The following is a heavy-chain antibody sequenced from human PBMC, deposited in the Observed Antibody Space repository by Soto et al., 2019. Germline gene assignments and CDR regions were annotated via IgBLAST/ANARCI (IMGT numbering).Heavy chain of an antibody. CDR2: INHSGST. CDR3: ARRHYDFWSGYYSVYNWFDP. D-gene: IGHD3-3*01. J-gene: IGHJ5*02. Sequence: SETLSLTCAVYGGSFSGYYWSWIRRPPGKGLDWIGEINHSGSTNYNPSLKSRVTISVDTSKNQFSLKLSSVTAADTAVYYCARRHYDFWSGYYSVYNWFDPWGQGTLVTVSS. V-gene: IGHV4-34*01. CDR1: GGSFSGYY.